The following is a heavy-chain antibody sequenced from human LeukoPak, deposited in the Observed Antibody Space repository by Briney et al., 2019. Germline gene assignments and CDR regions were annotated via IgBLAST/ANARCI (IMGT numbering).Heavy chain of an antibody. J-gene: IGHJ4*02. CDR1: GGSFSGYY. CDR3: ARDPSNPTAFDY. D-gene: IGHD6-6*01. V-gene: IGHV4-34*01. Sequence: PSETLSLTCAVYGGSFSGYYWSWIRQPPGKGLEWIGEINHSGSTNYNPSLKSRVTISVDTSKNQFSLKLSSVTAADTAVYYCARDPSNPTAFDYWGQGTLVTVSS. CDR2: INHSGST.